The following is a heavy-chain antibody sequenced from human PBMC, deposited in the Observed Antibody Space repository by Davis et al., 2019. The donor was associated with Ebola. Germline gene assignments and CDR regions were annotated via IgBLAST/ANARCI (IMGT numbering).Heavy chain of an antibody. CDR3: ARVTTMIVVARKVFDY. D-gene: IGHD3-22*01. CDR1: GGSISSGGYY. CDR2: IYHSGST. V-gene: IGHV4-39*07. J-gene: IGHJ4*02. Sequence: PSETLSLTCTVSGGSISSGGYYWSWVRQPPGKGLEWIGEIYHSGSTNYNPSLKSRVTISVDKSKNQFSLKLSSVTAADTAVYYCARVTTMIVVARKVFDYWGQGTLVTVSS.